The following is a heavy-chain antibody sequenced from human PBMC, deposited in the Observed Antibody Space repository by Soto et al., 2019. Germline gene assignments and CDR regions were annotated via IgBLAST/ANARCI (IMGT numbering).Heavy chain of an antibody. CDR2: IYHSGST. V-gene: IGHV4-4*02. CDR1: GGSISSSNW. D-gene: IGHD5-18*01. CDR3: ARGGVGIQLWSGGFDY. J-gene: IGHJ4*02. Sequence: QVQLQESGPGLVKPSGTLSLTCAVSGGSISSSNWWSWVRQPPGKGLEWIGEIYHSGSTNYNPSLKRRVTISVDKSKNQFSLKLSSVTAADTAVYYCARGGVGIQLWSGGFDYWGQGTLVTVSS.